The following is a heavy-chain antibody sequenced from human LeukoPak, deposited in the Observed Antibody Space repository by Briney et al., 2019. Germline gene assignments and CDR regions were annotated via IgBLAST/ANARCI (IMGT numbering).Heavy chain of an antibody. Sequence: SEALSLTCTVSGGSISGCYWSWIRQPPGKRLEWIGYVYDTGATNYNPSLKSRFTISIDTSKNQFSLYLSSVTAADTAVYYCARLPLIATTRGGFDPWGQGTLVTVSS. CDR2: VYDTGAT. V-gene: IGHV4-59*08. D-gene: IGHD1/OR15-1a*01. CDR1: GGSISGCY. CDR3: ARLPLIATTRGGFDP. J-gene: IGHJ5*02.